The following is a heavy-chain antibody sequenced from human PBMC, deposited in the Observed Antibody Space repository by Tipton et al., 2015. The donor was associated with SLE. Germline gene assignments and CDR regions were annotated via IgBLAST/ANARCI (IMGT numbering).Heavy chain of an antibody. CDR2: ISSSSGYI. J-gene: IGHJ4*02. Sequence: SLRLSCAASGFTFSAYWMNWVRQAPGKGLEWVSSISSSSGYIYYADSVKGRFTISRDNAKNSLYVQMNSLRAEDTAVYYCARDLYSNYDFFDYWGQGTLVTVSS. CDR3: ARDLYSNYDFFDY. V-gene: IGHV3-21*03. D-gene: IGHD4-11*01. CDR1: GFTFSAYW.